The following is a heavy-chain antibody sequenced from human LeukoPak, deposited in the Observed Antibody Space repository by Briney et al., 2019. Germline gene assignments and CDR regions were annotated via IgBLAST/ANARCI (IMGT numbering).Heavy chain of an antibody. CDR3: ARVSKRAYSSGWYRGSWFDP. D-gene: IGHD6-19*01. Sequence: PGGSLRLSCAASGFTFSDYYMSWIRQAPGKGLEWVSYISSSGSTIYYADSVKGRFTISRDNAKNSLYLQMNSLRAEDTAVYYCARVSKRAYSSGWYRGSWFDPWGQGTLVTVSS. V-gene: IGHV3-11*01. CDR2: ISSSGSTI. CDR1: GFTFSDYY. J-gene: IGHJ5*02.